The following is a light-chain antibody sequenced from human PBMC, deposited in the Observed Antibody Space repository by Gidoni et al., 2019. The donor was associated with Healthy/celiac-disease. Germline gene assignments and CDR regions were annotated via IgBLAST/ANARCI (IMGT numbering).Light chain of an antibody. Sequence: IHITHSPSSLSASVGDRVTITCRASQSISSYLNWYQQKPGKAPKLLIYAASSLQSGVPSRFSGSGSGTDFTLTISSLQPEDFATYYCQQSYSTPGTFGEGTKVEIK. CDR2: AAS. V-gene: IGKV1-39*01. CDR3: QQSYSTPGT. CDR1: QSISSY. J-gene: IGKJ1*01.